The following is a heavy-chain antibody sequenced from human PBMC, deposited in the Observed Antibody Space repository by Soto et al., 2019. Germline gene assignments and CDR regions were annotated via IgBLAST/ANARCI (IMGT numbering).Heavy chain of an antibody. J-gene: IGHJ4*02. CDR3: ARDPSPYYYDSSGPSGYFDY. CDR2: IIPIFGTA. Sequence: SVKVSCKASGGTFSSYAISWVRQAPGQGLEWMGGIIPIFGTANYAQKFQGRVTITADESTSTAYMELSSLRSEDTAVYYCARDPSPYYYDSSGPSGYFDYWGQGTLVTVS. CDR1: GGTFSSYA. D-gene: IGHD3-22*01. V-gene: IGHV1-69*13.